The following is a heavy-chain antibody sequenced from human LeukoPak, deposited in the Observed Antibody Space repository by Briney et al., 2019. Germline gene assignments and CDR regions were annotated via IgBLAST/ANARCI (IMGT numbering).Heavy chain of an antibody. CDR1: GGSISSYY. Sequence: PSETLSLTCTVSGGSISSYYWSWIRQPPGKGLEWIGYIYYSGSTNYNTSLKSRVTISVDPSKNQLSLKLSSVTAADTAVYYCARGLWFGDENPPYFDYWGQGILVTVSS. D-gene: IGHD3-10*01. J-gene: IGHJ4*02. V-gene: IGHV4-59*12. CDR2: IYYSGST. CDR3: ARGLWFGDENPPYFDY.